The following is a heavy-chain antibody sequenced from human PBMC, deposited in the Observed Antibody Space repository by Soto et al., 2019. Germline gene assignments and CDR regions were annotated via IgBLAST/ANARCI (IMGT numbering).Heavy chain of an antibody. CDR3: ARHELWFGDRGPLDY. CDR2: IYYSGST. V-gene: IGHV4-39*01. Sequence: QLQLQESGPGLVKPSETLSLTCTVSGGSISSSSYYWGWIRQPPGKGLEWIGSIYYSGSTYYNPSLKSRVTISVDTSKNQFSLKLSSVTAADTAVYYCARHELWFGDRGPLDYWGQGTLVTVSS. J-gene: IGHJ4*02. CDR1: GGSISSSSYY. D-gene: IGHD3-10*01.